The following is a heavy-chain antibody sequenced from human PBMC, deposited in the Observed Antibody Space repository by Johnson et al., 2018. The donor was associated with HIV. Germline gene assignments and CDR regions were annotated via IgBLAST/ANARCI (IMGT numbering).Heavy chain of an antibody. CDR3: ASLIWGGVLDI. V-gene: IGHV3-11*04. Sequence: QMLLVESGGGLVQPGGSLRLSCAASGFSFSDYYMNWIRQAPGKGLEWVSYISSSGSTIYYADSVKGRFTISRDNAKNSLYLQMNSLRAEETAVYYCASLIWGGVLDIWGQGTIVTVSS. D-gene: IGHD3-16*01. CDR1: GFSFSDYY. CDR2: ISSSGSTI. J-gene: IGHJ3*02.